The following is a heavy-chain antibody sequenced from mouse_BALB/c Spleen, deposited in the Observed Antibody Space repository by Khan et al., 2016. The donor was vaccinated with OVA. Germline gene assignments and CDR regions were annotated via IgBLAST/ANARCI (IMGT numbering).Heavy chain of an antibody. CDR1: GYSITSEFA. CDR2: ISYSGNT. CDR3: ARKDYYDYDPFPY. D-gene: IGHD2-4*01. J-gene: IGHJ3*01. V-gene: IGHV3-2*02. Sequence: QLEESGPGLVKPSQSLSLTCTVTGYSITSEFAWNWIRQFPGNKLEWMGYISYSGNTRYNPSLKSLISINRDTSRNQFFLKLNSVTTEDTATYYGARKDYYDYDPFPYWGQGTLVTVFA.